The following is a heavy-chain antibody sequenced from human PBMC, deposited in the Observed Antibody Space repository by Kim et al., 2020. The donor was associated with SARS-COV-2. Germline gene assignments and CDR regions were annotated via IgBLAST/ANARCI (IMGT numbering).Heavy chain of an antibody. V-gene: IGHV3-48*02. D-gene: IGHD3-10*01. CDR3: ARILSDSWSYGAFDI. Sequence: ESARGRSPMSRDNAKSSLYLQMNSLRDEDTAVYYCARILSDSWSYGAFDIWGQGTMVTVSS. J-gene: IGHJ3*02.